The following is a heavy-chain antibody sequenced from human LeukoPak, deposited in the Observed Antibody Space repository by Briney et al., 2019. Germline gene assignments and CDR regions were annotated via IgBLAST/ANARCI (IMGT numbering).Heavy chain of an antibody. V-gene: IGHV3-9*01. Sequence: PGRSLRLSCAASGFTFDDYAMHWVRQAPGKGLEWVSGISWNSGSIGYADSVKGRFTISRDNAKNTLYLQMNSLRAEDTAVYYCARDQARTFDYWGQGTLVTVSS. J-gene: IGHJ4*02. CDR2: ISWNSGSI. CDR3: ARDQARTFDY. CDR1: GFTFDDYA.